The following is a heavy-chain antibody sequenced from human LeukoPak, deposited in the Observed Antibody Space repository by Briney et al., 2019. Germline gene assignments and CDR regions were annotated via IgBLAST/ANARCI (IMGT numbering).Heavy chain of an antibody. CDR2: IYYSGST. CDR3: ARELNWRYFDY. D-gene: IGHD1-1*01. J-gene: IGHJ4*02. Sequence: SETLSITCTVSCGSISSYYWSWIRQPPRKGLEWIGYIYYSGSTNYNPSLKSRVTISVDTSKNQFSLKLTSVTAADTAVYYCARELNWRYFDYWGQGTLVTVSS. CDR1: CGSISSYY. V-gene: IGHV4-59*12.